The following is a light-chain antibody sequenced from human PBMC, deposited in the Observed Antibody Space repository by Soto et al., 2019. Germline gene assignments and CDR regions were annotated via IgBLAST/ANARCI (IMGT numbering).Light chain of an antibody. V-gene: IGLV2-14*01. Sequence: QSVLTQPASVSGSPGQSITISCTGTSSDVGGYNYVSWYQQHPGKDPKLIIYDVSNRSSGVSNRFSGSKSGNTASLTISGLQAEDEADYYCSSYTSSSAVVFGGGTKLTV. CDR2: DVS. J-gene: IGLJ2*01. CDR1: SSDVGGYNY. CDR3: SSYTSSSAVV.